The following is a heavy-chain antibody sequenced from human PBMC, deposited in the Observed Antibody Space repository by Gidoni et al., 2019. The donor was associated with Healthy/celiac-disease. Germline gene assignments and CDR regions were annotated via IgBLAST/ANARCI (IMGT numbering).Heavy chain of an antibody. CDR2: ISSSSSYI. Sequence: EVQLVESGGGLVKPGGSLRLSCAASGFTFSSYSMTWVRQAPGKGQELVSSISSSSSYIYYADSVKGRFTISRDNAKNSLYLQMNSLRAEDTAVYYCARVRTRYYDSSGYYYSAEYFQHWGQGTLVTVSS. J-gene: IGHJ1*01. CDR3: ARVRTRYYDSSGYYYSAEYFQH. CDR1: GFTFSSYS. D-gene: IGHD3-22*01. V-gene: IGHV3-21*01.